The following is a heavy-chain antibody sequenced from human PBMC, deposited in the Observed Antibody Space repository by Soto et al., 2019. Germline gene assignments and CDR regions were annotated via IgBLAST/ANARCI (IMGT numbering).Heavy chain of an antibody. J-gene: IGHJ5*02. Sequence: QVQLVESGGGVVQPGRSLRLSCAASGFTFSSYGMHWVRQAPGKGLEWVAVIWYDGSNKYYADSVKGRFTISRDNSKNTLYLQMNSLRAEDTAVYYCARSSSSLSNWFAPWGQGTLVTVSS. CDR1: GFTFSSYG. D-gene: IGHD6-6*01. CDR3: ARSSSSLSNWFAP. V-gene: IGHV3-33*01. CDR2: IWYDGSNK.